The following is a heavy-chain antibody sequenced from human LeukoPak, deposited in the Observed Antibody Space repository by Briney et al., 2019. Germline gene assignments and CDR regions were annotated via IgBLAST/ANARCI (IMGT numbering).Heavy chain of an antibody. Sequence: ASVKVSCKASGYTFTSYDINWVRQATGQGLEWMGWMNPNSGNTGYAQKFQGRVTMTRNTSISTAYMELSSLRSEDTAVYYCARGRMVWFGELLSDHNWFDPWGQGTLVTVSS. V-gene: IGHV1-8*01. CDR3: ARGRMVWFGELLSDHNWFDP. CDR1: GYTFTSYD. J-gene: IGHJ5*02. CDR2: MNPNSGNT. D-gene: IGHD3-10*01.